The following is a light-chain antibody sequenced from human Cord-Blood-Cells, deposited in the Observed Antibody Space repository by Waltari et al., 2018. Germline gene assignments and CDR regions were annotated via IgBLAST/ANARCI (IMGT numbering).Light chain of an antibody. CDR2: GAS. V-gene: IGKV4-1*01. Sequence: IVMTQSPDSLAVSLGERATINCKSSQSVLYSSNNKNYLAWYQQKPGQPPKLLIYGASTRESGVPDRFSGSGSGTDFTLTISSLQAEDVAVYYCQQYYSTHSFGQGTKLEIK. J-gene: IGKJ2*03. CDR3: QQYYSTHS. CDR1: QSVLYSSNNKNY.